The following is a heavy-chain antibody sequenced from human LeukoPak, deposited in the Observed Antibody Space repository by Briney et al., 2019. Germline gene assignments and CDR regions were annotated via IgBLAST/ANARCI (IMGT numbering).Heavy chain of an antibody. CDR1: GGSFSGYY. CDR3: ASILPAYYDFWSGYYTTNDAFDI. V-gene: IGHV4-34*01. Sequence: PSETLSLTCAVYGGSFSGYYWSWIRQPPGKGLEWIGKINHSGSTNYNPSLKSRVTISVDTSKNQFSLTLSSVTAADTAVYYCASILPAYYDFWSGYYTTNDAFDIWGQGTMVTVSS. J-gene: IGHJ3*02. D-gene: IGHD3-3*01. CDR2: INHSGST.